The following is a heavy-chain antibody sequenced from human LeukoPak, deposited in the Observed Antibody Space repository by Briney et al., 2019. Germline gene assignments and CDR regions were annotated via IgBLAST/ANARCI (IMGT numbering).Heavy chain of an antibody. CDR3: TRDGGSFCDFDY. Sequence: GGSLRLSCAASGFTFSSYAMSWVRQAPGKGLEYVSVINTDGRITYYADSVKGRFTISRDNSKNTVYLQMGSLRGEDMAVYYCTRDGGSFCDFDYWGQGALVTVSS. J-gene: IGHJ4*02. D-gene: IGHD1-26*01. CDR1: GFTFSSYA. V-gene: IGHV3-64*02. CDR2: INTDGRIT.